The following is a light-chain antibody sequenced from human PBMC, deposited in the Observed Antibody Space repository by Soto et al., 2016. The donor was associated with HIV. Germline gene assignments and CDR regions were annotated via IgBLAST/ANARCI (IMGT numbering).Light chain of an antibody. CDR2: GAS. CDR1: QDISNN. J-gene: IGKJ1*01. CDR3: QQYYSTPPWT. Sequence: DIQMTQSPSSLSASIGDRVTITCQTSQDISNNLNWYQQKPGKAPKLLLYGASTLESGVPSRFSGSGSGTDYTLTISSLQPEDFATYYCQQYYSTPPWTFGQGTKVEIK. V-gene: IGKV1-NL1*01.